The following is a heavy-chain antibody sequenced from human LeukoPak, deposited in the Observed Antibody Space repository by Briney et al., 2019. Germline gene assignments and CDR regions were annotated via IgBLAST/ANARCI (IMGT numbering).Heavy chain of an antibody. CDR3: ARDLDYGGSSIWYFDL. Sequence: PSETLSLTCTVSGGSISSYYWSWIRQPAGKGLEWIGRIYTSGSTNYNPSLKSRVTMSVDTSKNQFSLKLSSVTAADTAVYYCARDLDYGGSSIWYFDLWGRGTLVTVSS. CDR1: GGSISSYY. CDR2: IYTSGST. J-gene: IGHJ2*01. D-gene: IGHD4-23*01. V-gene: IGHV4-4*07.